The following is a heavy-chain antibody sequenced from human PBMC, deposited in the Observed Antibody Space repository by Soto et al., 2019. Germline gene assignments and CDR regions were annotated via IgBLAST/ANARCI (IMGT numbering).Heavy chain of an antibody. CDR3: AKDLGRYCSSTNSFLGYCMHV. D-gene: IGHD2-2*01. J-gene: IGHJ6*02. CDR1: GFTFSSYG. CDR2: ISHDGSNT. V-gene: IGHV3-30*18. Sequence: SGGSLRLSCVASGFTFSSYGMHWVRQAPGKGLEWVAVISHDGSNTYYADSVKGRFTISRDNSKNTLYLQMNSLRAEDTAVYYCAKDLGRYCSSTNSFLGYCMHVLGHGTTVSV.